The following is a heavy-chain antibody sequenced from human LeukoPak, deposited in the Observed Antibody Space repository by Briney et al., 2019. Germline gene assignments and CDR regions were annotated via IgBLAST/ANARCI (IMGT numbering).Heavy chain of an antibody. CDR1: GYTFTSYY. D-gene: IGHD3-16*01. Sequence: ASVKVSCKASGYTFTSYYMHWVRQAPGQGLEWMGIINPSGGSTSYAQKFQGRVTMTRDTSTSTVYMELSSLRSGDTAVYYCARERAPSKGFTPFGPWGQGTLVTVSS. CDR2: INPSGGST. V-gene: IGHV1-46*01. J-gene: IGHJ5*02. CDR3: ARERAPSKGFTPFGP.